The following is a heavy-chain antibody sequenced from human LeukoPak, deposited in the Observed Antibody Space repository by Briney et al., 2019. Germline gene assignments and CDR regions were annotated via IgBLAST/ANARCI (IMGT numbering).Heavy chain of an antibody. J-gene: IGHJ5*02. CDR1: GGTFSSYA. CDR2: IIPIFGTA. V-gene: IGHV1-69*05. Sequence: SVKASCKASGGTFSSYAISWVRQAPGQGLEWMGRIIPIFGTANYAQKFQGRVTITTDESTSTAYMELSSLRSEDTAVYYCARIKDNWFDPWGQGTLVTVSS. D-gene: IGHD3-16*01. CDR3: ARIKDNWFDP.